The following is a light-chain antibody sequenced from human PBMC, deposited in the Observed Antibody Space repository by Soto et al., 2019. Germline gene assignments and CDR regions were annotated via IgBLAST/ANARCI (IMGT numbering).Light chain of an antibody. CDR2: GAS. V-gene: IGKV3-15*01. CDR1: QSVSNN. Sequence: EIVMTQSPATLSVSPGERATLSCRASQSVSNNLAWYQKKPGQAPGLLIYGASTRATGIPARFSGSGSGTEFTLTISSLQSEDFAVYYCQQYNTWWTFGPGTRVEIK. CDR3: QQYNTWWT. J-gene: IGKJ1*01.